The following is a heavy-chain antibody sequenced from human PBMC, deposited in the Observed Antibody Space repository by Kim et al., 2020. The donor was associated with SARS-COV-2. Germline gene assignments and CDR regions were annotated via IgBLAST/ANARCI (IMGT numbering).Heavy chain of an antibody. CDR2: IYPGDSDT. V-gene: IGHV5-51*01. CDR1: GYRFTSYW. D-gene: IGHD5-12*01. Sequence: GASLKISCKGSGYRFTSYWIGWVRQMPGKGLELMGIIYPGDSDTRYSPSFQGQVTISPDKSISTAYLQWSSLKASDTAMYYCSRAGIVATIPLYYFDYWGRGTLLTVSS. J-gene: IGHJ4*02. CDR3: SRAGIVATIPLYYFDY.